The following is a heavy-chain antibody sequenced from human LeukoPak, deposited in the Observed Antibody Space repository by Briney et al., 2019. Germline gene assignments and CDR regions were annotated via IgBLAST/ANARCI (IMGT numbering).Heavy chain of an antibody. CDR3: ATNFGAYYYDTSGYYDF. D-gene: IGHD3-22*01. Sequence: PGGSLRLSCAASGVTFSRYWMHWVRQAPGKGLVWVSLISGDGNSTNYAGSVKGRFTISRDNNKNSLYLQMNSLRTEDTAFYYCATNFGAYYYDTSGYYDFWGQGTLVTVSS. V-gene: IGHV3-43*02. CDR1: GVTFSRYW. J-gene: IGHJ4*02. CDR2: ISGDGNST.